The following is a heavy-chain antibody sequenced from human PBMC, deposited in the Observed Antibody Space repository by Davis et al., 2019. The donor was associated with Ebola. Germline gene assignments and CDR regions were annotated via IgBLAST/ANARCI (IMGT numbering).Heavy chain of an antibody. Sequence: SVKVSCKASRGTFSSYTITCVRHPPGQGLEWMGWVIPVFGTTNYVQKFQGRVTLTADESTSTAYMELTNLRSDDTAVYYCARELGETKLGQWGQGTLVTVSS. V-gene: IGHV1-69*13. CDR3: ARELGETKLGQ. D-gene: IGHD3-16*01. J-gene: IGHJ4*02. CDR1: RGTFSSYT. CDR2: VIPVFGTT.